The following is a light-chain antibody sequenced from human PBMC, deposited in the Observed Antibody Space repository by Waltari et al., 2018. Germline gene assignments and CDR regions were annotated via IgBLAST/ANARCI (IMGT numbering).Light chain of an antibody. CDR2: EDD. J-gene: IGLJ1*01. CDR3: CSYAGDVTYV. Sequence: QSALTQPASVSGSPGQSITISCTGTSSDIGKFNHVSWYQQHPGKAPKLIIFEDDKRPFGFSIRFSASKSGNTASLIIAGLQVDDEADYFCCSYAGDVTYVFGAGTKVTVL. V-gene: IGLV2-23*01. CDR1: SSDIGKFNH.